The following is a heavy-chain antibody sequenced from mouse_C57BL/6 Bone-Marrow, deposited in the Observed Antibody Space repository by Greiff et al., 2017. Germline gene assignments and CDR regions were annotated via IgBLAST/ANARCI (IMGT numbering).Heavy chain of an antibody. CDR2: IYPRSGNT. J-gene: IGHJ3*01. D-gene: IGHD1-1*01. V-gene: IGHV1-81*01. CDR3: ARPLLLRSWFAY. Sequence: QVQLQQSGAELARPGASVKLSCKASGYTFPSYGISWVKQRTGQGLEWIGEIYPRSGNTYYNEKFKGKATLTADKSSSTAYMELRSLTSEDSAVYFCARPLLLRSWFAYWGQGTLVTVSA. CDR1: GYTFPSYG.